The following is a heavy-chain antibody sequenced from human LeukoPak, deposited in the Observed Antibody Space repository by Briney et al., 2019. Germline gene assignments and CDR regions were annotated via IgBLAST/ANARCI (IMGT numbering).Heavy chain of an antibody. J-gene: IGHJ3*02. CDR1: GYTFTSYY. D-gene: IGHD2-15*01. V-gene: IGHV1-2*02. CDR2: VNPTSGGT. Sequence: GASVKVSCKTSGYTFTSYYMHWVRQAPGQGLEWMGWVNPTSGGTNYAQKFQGRVTMTTDTSTSTAYMELRSLRSDDTAVYYCARDSVYCSGGSCYPAGDAFDIWGQGTMVTVSS. CDR3: ARDSVYCSGGSCYPAGDAFDI.